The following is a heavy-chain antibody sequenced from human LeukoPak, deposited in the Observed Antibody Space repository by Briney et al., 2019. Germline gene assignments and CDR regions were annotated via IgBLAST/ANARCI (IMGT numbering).Heavy chain of an antibody. V-gene: IGHV7-4-1*02. CDR1: GYTFTSYA. Sequence: ASVKVSCKASGYTFTSYAMNWVRQAPGQGLEWMGWINTNTGNPTYAQGFTGRFVFSLDTSVSTAYLQISSLKAEDTAVYYCARGTSDIVVVPAAHAFDIWGQGTMVTVSS. CDR3: ARGTSDIVVVPAAHAFDI. J-gene: IGHJ3*02. CDR2: INTNTGNP. D-gene: IGHD2-2*01.